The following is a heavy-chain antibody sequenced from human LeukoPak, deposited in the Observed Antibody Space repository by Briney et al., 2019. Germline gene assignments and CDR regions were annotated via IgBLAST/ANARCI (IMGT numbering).Heavy chain of an antibody. CDR2: ISEYSGET. D-gene: IGHD6-19*01. CDR3: ARDQGWVDAFDF. J-gene: IGHJ3*01. CDR1: GYTFRGYG. V-gene: IGHV1-18*04. Sequence: ASMKVSCKASGYTFRGYGIAWVRQAPGQGLEWMGWISEYSGETKYAQKLQGRVTMTTDTSTSTAYMELRSLTSDDTAVYYCARDQGWVDAFDFWGQGTVVTVSS.